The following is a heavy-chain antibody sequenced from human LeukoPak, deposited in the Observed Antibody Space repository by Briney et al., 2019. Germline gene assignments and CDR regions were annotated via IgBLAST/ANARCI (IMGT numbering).Heavy chain of an antibody. D-gene: IGHD6-13*01. J-gene: IGHJ3*02. V-gene: IGHV1-18*01. CDR3: ARERGYSSSWDNGDAFDI. CDR1: GYTFTSYG. Sequence: AASVKVSCKASGYTFTSYGISWVRQAPGQGLEWVGWISAYNGNTNYAQKLQGRVTMTTDTSTSTAYMELRSLRSDDAAVYYCARERGYSSSWDNGDAFDIWGQGTMVTVSS. CDR2: ISAYNGNT.